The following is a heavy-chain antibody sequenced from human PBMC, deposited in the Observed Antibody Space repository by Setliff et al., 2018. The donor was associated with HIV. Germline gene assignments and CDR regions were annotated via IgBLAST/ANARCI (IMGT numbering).Heavy chain of an antibody. CDR2: INHSGRT. J-gene: IGHJ4*02. CDR1: GGSFSDNY. V-gene: IGHV4-34*01. Sequence: SETLSLTCAVYGGSFSDNYWSWIRQSPGKGLEWIGEINHSGRTKYSPSLRSRVSISVDTSKNQFSLKLTSVTAADTAVYCCAGYSPRGYTLTGPYWGQGTLVTVSS. CDR3: AGYSPRGYTLTGPY. D-gene: IGHD6-25*01.